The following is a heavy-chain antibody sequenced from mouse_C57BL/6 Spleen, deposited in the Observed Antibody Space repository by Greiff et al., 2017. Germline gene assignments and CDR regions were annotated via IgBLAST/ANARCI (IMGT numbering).Heavy chain of an antibody. CDR1: GYTFTSYW. J-gene: IGHJ2*01. CDR3: ASKLSCSPFFDY. V-gene: IGHV1-50*01. CDR2: IDPSDSYT. Sequence: QVQLQQPGAELVKPGASVKLSCKASGYTFTSYWMQWVKQRPGQGLEWIGEIDPSDSYTNYNQKFKGKATLTVDTSSSTAYMQLSSLTSEDSAVYYCASKLSCSPFFDYWGQGTTLTVSS. D-gene: IGHD1-1*01.